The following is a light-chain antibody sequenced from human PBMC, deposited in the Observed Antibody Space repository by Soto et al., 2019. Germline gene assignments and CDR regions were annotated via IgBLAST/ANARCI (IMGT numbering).Light chain of an antibody. CDR3: QEYKSHSRT. CDR1: QSISGW. J-gene: IGKJ1*01. Sequence: DIRMTQSPSTLSASVGDRVTITCRASQSISGWLAWYQQKPGKAPKLLISDASSLQSGIPSRFSGSGSGTEFTLTISSLQPDDFATHYCQEYKSHSRTFGQGTKVEIE. CDR2: DAS. V-gene: IGKV1-5*01.